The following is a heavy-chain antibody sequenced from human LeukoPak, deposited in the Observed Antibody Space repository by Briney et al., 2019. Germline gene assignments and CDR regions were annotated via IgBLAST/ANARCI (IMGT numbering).Heavy chain of an antibody. CDR1: GGSISSSSYY. Sequence: SETLSLTCTVSGGSISSSSYYWGWIRQPPGKGLEWIGNIYYSGSTYDNPSLKSRVTISVDTSKNQFSLKLSSVTAADTAVYYCARRDGDYVDDYWGQGTLVTVSS. CDR3: ARRDGDYVDDY. J-gene: IGHJ4*02. D-gene: IGHD4-17*01. V-gene: IGHV4-39*01. CDR2: IYYSGST.